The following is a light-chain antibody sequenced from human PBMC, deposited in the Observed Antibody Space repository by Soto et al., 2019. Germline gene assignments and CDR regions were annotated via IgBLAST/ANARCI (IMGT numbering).Light chain of an antibody. J-gene: IGLJ1*01. Sequence: QSALTQPPSASGTPGQRATISCSGSSSNIGSNTVNWYQQLPGTAPKLLIYSNNQRPSGVPDRFSGSKSGTSASLAISGLQSEDEADYYCAAWDDSLNGHYVFGTGTKVTVL. CDR1: SSNIGSNT. V-gene: IGLV1-44*01. CDR3: AAWDDSLNGHYV. CDR2: SNN.